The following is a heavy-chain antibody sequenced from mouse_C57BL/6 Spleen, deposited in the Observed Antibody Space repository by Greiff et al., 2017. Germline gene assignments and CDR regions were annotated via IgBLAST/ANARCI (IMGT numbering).Heavy chain of an antibody. CDR1: GYTFTSYW. CDR2: IDPSDSYT. V-gene: IGHV1-50*01. D-gene: IGHD4-1*01. J-gene: IGHJ2*01. CDR3: GRTGSYFDY. Sequence: QVQLKQPGAELVKPGASVKLSCKASGYTFTSYWMQWVKQRPGQGLEWIGEIDPSDSYTNYNQKFKGKATLTVDTSSSTAYMQLSSLTSEDSAVYYCGRTGSYFDYWGQGTTLTVSS.